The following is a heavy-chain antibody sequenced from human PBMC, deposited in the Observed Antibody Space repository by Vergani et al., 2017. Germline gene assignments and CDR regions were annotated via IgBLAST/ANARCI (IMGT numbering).Heavy chain of an antibody. Sequence: EVQLLESGGGLVQPGGSLRLSCAASGFTFSSYAMSWVRQAPGKGLEWVSAISGSGGSTYYADSVKGRFTISRDNSKNSLYLQMNSLGAEDTAVYYCARVRWGAYAFDIWGQGTMVTVSS. CDR1: GFTFSSYA. V-gene: IGHV3-23*01. CDR3: ARVRWGAYAFDI. CDR2: ISGSGGST. J-gene: IGHJ3*02. D-gene: IGHD3-16*01.